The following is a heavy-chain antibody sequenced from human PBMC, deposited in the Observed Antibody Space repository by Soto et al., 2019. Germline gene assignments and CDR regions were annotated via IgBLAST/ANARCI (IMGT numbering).Heavy chain of an antibody. V-gene: IGHV1-69*02. D-gene: IGHD3-3*01. CDR3: GRAGRITFLGVVIRAYYTGSV. CDR1: GGTFSSYT. Sequence: SVKVSCKASGGTFSSYTISWVRQAPGQGLEWMGRIIPILGIANYAQKFQGRVTITADKSTSTAYMELSSLRSEDTAVYYCGRAGRITFLGVVIRAYYTGSVGGKGP. CDR2: IIPILGIA. J-gene: IGHJ6*03.